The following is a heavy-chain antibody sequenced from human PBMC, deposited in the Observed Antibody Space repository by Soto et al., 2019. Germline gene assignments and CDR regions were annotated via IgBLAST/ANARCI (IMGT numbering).Heavy chain of an antibody. J-gene: IGHJ5*02. D-gene: IGHD1-7*01. CDR3: AKDLETGTTRWFDP. CDR1: GFTFSNYA. V-gene: IGHV3-23*01. CDR2: ISGGGGNT. Sequence: GSLRLSCAASGFTFSNYAMSWVRQAPEKWLEWVSSISGGGGNTYYADSVKGRLTISRDNSKNTLYMQMSSLRVEDTAVYYCAKDLETGTTRWFDPWGQGTLVTVSS.